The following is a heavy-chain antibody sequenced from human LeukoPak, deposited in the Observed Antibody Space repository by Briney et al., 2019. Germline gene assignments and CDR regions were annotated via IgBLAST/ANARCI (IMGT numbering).Heavy chain of an antibody. Sequence: GGSLRLSCVASGFIFSDYSMDWVRQAPGKGLEWVSSISSSSAYIFYSDSVKGRFTISRDNAQSSLYLQVNSLRAGDTAVYYCARDRNYYDSSGSFDYWGQGTLVTVSS. CDR3: ARDRNYYDSSGSFDY. CDR2: ISSSSAYI. V-gene: IGHV3-21*06. CDR1: GFIFSDYS. J-gene: IGHJ4*02. D-gene: IGHD3-22*01.